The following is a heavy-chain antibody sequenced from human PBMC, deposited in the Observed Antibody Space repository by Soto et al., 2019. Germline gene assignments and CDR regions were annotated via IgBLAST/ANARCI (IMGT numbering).Heavy chain of an antibody. D-gene: IGHD2-2*01. J-gene: IGHJ2*01. CDR2: IYHSGST. CDR1: GGSISSSNW. Sequence: QVQLQESGPGLVKPSGTLSLTCAVSGGSISSSNWWSWVRQPPGKGLEWIGEIYHSGSTNYNPSLTSRVSISVDKSQNQFSLKLSSVTAADTAVYYCARTGCSSTSCYAGSWYFDLWGRGTLVTVSS. CDR3: ARTGCSSTSCYAGSWYFDL. V-gene: IGHV4-4*02.